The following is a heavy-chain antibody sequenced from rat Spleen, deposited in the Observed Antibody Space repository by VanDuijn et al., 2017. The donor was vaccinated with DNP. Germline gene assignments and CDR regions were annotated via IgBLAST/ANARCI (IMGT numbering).Heavy chain of an antibody. D-gene: IGHD4-2*01. CDR2: INPDGAGT. Sequence: EVQLVESGGGLVQPGRSLKLSCAASGFTFNTYWMFWVRQAPGKGLEWITSINPDGAGTYYPESVKGRFTISRDNARSTLYLQMNSLRSEDTATYYCTRDGETYWGQGVMVTVSS. CDR1: GFTFNTYW. CDR3: TRDGETY. V-gene: IGHV5-31*01. J-gene: IGHJ2*01.